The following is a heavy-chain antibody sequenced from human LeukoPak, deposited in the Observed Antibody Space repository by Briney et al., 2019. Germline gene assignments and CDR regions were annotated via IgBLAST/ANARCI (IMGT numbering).Heavy chain of an antibody. J-gene: IGHJ5*02. CDR3: AKDIGATIWFDP. D-gene: IGHD5-12*01. Sequence: GGSPRLSCAASGFTFSSYAMSWVRQAPGKGLEWVSAISGSGGSNYYADSVKGRITISRDNSKNTLYLQMNSLRAEDTAVYYCAKDIGATIWFDPWGQGTLVTVSS. CDR1: GFTFSSYA. CDR2: ISGSGGSN. V-gene: IGHV3-23*01.